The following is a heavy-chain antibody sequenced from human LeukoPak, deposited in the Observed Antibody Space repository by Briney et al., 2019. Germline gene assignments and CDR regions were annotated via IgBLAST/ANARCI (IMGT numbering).Heavy chain of an antibody. CDR1: GYTFTSYD. D-gene: IGHD4-23*01. V-gene: IGHV1-8*03. Sequence: ASVKVSCKASGYTFTSYDINWVRQATGQGLEWMGWMNPNSGNTGYAQKFQGRVTITRNTSISTAYMELSSLRSEDTAVYYCARDQVDGGNSGYGMDVWGQGTTVTVSS. CDR3: ARDQVDGGNSGYGMDV. J-gene: IGHJ6*02. CDR2: MNPNSGNT.